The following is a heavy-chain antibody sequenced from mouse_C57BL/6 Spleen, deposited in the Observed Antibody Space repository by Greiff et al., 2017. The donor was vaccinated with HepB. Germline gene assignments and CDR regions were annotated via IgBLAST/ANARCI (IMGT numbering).Heavy chain of an antibody. CDR1: GYTFTDYY. J-gene: IGHJ1*03. CDR3: AREENYGSTPWYFDV. D-gene: IGHD1-1*01. V-gene: IGHV1-19*01. CDR2: INPYNGGT. Sequence: EVQLQQSGPVLVKPGASVKMSCKASGYTFTDYYMNWVKQSHGKSLEWIGVINPYNGGTSYNQKFKGKATLTVDKSSSTAYMERNSLTSEDSAVYYCAREENYGSTPWYFDVWGTGTTVTVSS.